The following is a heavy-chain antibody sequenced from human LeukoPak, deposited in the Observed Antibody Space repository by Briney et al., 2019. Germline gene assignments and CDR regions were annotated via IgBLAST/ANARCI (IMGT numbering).Heavy chain of an antibody. V-gene: IGHV4-61*01. J-gene: IGHJ6*02. CDR3: ARDQRFSWSPNYYYYGMDV. Sequence: SQTLSLTCVVSGGSISSGSYYWSWIRQQAGKGLEWIGYIYYSGSTNYNPSLKSRVTISVDTSKNQFSLKLSSVTAADTAVYYCARDQRFSWSPNYYYYGMDVWGQGTTVTVSS. CDR2: IYYSGST. CDR1: GGSISSGSYY. D-gene: IGHD3-3*01.